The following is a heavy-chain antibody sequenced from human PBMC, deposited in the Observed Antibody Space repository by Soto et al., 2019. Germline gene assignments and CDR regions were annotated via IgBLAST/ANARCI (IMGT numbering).Heavy chain of an antibody. CDR3: ESIVQAGWYY. CDR2: ISSSSSTI. CDR1: GLTFSSYS. V-gene: IGHV3-48*02. J-gene: IGHJ4*02. Sequence: EVQLVESGGGLVQPGGSLRLSCAASGLTFSSYSMNWVRQAPGKGLEWVSYISSSSSTIYYADSVKGRFTIARDNAKKSLYLQMNSVRDEDTGVYYWESIVQAGWYYWGQGTLVTVAS. D-gene: IGHD6-19*01.